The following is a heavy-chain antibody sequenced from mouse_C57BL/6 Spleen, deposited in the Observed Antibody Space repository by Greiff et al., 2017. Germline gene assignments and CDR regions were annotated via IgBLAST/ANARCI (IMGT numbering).Heavy chain of an antibody. Sequence: EVKLMESGGGLVKPGGSLKLSCAASGFTFSDYGMHWVRQAPEKGLEWVAYISSGSSTIYYADTVKGRFTISRDNAKNNLFLQMTSLRSEDTAMYYCARYDYGSSNSYFDVWGTGTTVTVSS. J-gene: IGHJ1*03. V-gene: IGHV5-17*01. CDR1: GFTFSDYG. CDR3: ARYDYGSSNSYFDV. D-gene: IGHD1-1*01. CDR2: ISSGSSTI.